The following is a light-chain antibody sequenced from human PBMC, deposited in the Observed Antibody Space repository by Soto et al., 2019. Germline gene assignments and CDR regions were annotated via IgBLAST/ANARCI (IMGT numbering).Light chain of an antibody. CDR2: AAS. CDR3: QLFGSSPRYT. CDR1: ESVTKTY. V-gene: IGKV3-20*01. J-gene: IGKJ2*01. Sequence: EIVLTQSPGTLSLSPGERATLSCRTSESVTKTYLAWYQQKPGQPPRLLIYAASSRATGIPDRFSGSGSGRDFTRTISRLAPDDLAVYFCQLFGSSPRYTFGRGTRLEIK.